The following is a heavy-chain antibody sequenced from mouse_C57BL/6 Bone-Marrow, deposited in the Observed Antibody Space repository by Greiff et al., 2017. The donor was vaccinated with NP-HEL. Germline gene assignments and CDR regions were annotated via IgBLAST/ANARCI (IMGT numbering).Heavy chain of an antibody. CDR1: GYSFTGYY. V-gene: IGHV1-42*01. CDR2: INPSTGGT. CDR3: ARPITTVVATDYAMDY. J-gene: IGHJ4*01. D-gene: IGHD1-1*01. Sequence: EVQLQQSGPELVKPGASVKISCKASGYSFTGYYMNWVKQSPEKSLEWIGEINPSTGGTTYNQKFKAKATLTVDKSSSTAYMQLKSLTSEDSAVYYCARPITTVVATDYAMDYWGQGTSVTVSS.